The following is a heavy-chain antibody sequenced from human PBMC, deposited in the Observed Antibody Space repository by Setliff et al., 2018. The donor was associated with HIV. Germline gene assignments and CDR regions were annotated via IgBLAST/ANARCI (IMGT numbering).Heavy chain of an antibody. D-gene: IGHD3-22*01. V-gene: IGHV3-7*03. CDR3: AREREYYDSSGYRGGNAFGI. CDR2: IKEDGSEK. J-gene: IGHJ3*02. Sequence: GESLKISCTASGFTFRNFCMSWVRQAPGKGLEWVANIKEDGSEKYYVDSVKGRFTISRDNAKKSLFLQMNSLRAEDTAVYYCAREREYYDSSGYRGGNAFGIWGQGTMVTVSS. CDR1: GFTFRNFC.